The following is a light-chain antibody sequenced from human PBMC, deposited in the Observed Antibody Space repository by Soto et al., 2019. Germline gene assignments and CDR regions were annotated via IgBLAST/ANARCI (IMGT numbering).Light chain of an antibody. Sequence: IVWTQKPRTIAVSAEKEATLCCSASQTVTTRYLAWYQQRPGQSPRLLIYGASSRATGIPDRFSGSASGTEFTLTISSLEPDGFALSNCQHYGTSPSTFAQGTRLEIK. CDR3: QHYGTSPST. CDR1: QTVTTRY. CDR2: GAS. J-gene: IGKJ5*01. V-gene: IGKV3-20*01.